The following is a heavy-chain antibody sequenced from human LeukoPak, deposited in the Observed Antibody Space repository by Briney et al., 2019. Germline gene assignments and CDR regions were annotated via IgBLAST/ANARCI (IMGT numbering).Heavy chain of an antibody. CDR2: IYYSGTT. CDR3: ARSIAGDGPTHNWFGP. D-gene: IGHD6-13*01. J-gene: IGHJ5*02. V-gene: IGHV4-39*01. CDR1: GGSISTTSTY. Sequence: SETLSLTCTVSGGSISTTSTYWGWIRQPPGRGLEWIGSIYYSGTTYYDPSLKSRVTIFVDTSKNQFSLKLSSVTAADMATYYCARSIAGDGPTHNWFGPWGQGALVTVSS.